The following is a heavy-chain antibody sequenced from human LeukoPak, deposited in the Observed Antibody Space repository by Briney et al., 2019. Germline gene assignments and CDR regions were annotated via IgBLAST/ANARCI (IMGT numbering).Heavy chain of an antibody. CDR3: ARDYRHGSGSWNFDY. CDR2: TSSSSSTI. Sequence: GGSLRLSCAASGFTFSSYSMNWVRQAPGKGLEWVSYTSSSSSTIYYADSVKGRFTISRDNAKNSLYLQMNSLRDEDTAVYYCARDYRHGSGSWNFDYWGQGTLVTVS. V-gene: IGHV3-48*02. CDR1: GFTFSSYS. J-gene: IGHJ4*02. D-gene: IGHD3-10*01.